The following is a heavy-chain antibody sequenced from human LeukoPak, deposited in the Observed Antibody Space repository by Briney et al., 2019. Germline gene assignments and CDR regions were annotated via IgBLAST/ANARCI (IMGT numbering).Heavy chain of an antibody. CDR2: IKQDGSEK. J-gene: IGHJ4*02. D-gene: IGHD2-15*01. CDR1: GITFNLYW. Sequence: GGSLRLSCAASGITFNLYWMTWVRQAPGKGLEWVANIKQDGSEKYYVDSVKGRFIISRDNAKNSLYLQMNSLRAEDTAVYYCARDELAYCSGGSCYSNDYWGQGTLVTVSS. V-gene: IGHV3-7*04. CDR3: ARDELAYCSGGSCYSNDY.